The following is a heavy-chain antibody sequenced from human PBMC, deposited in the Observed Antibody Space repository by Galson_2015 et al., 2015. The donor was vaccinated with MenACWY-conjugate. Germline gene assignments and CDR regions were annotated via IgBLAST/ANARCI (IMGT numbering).Heavy chain of an antibody. V-gene: IGHV4-34*01. CDR1: GGSFSGYY. J-gene: IGHJ4*02. CDR2: INHSGST. Sequence: ETLSLTCAVYGGSFSGYYWSWIRQPPGKGLEWIGDINHSGSTNYNPSLKSRVTISVDTSKNQFSLKLSSVTAADTAVYYCARHCGGDCYQYYFDYWGQGTLVTVSS. CDR3: ARHCGGDCYQYYFDY. D-gene: IGHD2-21*02.